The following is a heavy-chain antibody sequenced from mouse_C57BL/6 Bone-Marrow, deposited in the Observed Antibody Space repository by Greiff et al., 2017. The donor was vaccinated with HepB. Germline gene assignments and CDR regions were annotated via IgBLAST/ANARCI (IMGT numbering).Heavy chain of an antibody. V-gene: IGHV1-42*01. D-gene: IGHD3-3*01. Sequence: EVQLVESGPELVKPGASVKISCKASGYSFTGYYMNWVKQSPEKSLEWIGEINPSTGGTTYNQKFKAKATLTVDKSSSTAYMQLKSLTSEDSAVYYCARGGTGAMDYWGQGTSVTVSS. CDR3: ARGGTGAMDY. J-gene: IGHJ4*01. CDR1: GYSFTGYY. CDR2: INPSTGGT.